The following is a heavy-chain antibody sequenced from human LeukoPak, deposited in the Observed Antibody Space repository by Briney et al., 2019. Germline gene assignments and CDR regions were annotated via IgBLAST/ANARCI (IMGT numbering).Heavy chain of an antibody. V-gene: IGHV5-51*01. CDR1: GYSFTSYW. CDR3: ARLAPDYDYVWGSYFLDAYYFDY. J-gene: IGHJ4*02. D-gene: IGHD3-16*01. CDR2: IYPGDSDT. Sequence: GESLKISCKGSGYSFTSYWIGWVRQMPGKGLEWMGIIYPGDSDTRYSPSFQGQVTISADKSIRTAYLKWSSLKASDTAMYYCARLAPDYDYVWGSYFLDAYYFDYWGQGTLVTVSS.